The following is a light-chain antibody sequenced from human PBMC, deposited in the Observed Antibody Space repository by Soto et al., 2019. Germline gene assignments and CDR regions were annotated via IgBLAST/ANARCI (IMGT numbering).Light chain of an antibody. V-gene: IGLV2-14*01. Sequence: QSALTQPASVSGPPGQSITISCTGTSSDVGGYNYVSWYQQYPAKAPKLMIYEVSNRPSGVSNRFSGSKSGNTASLTISGLQAEDEADYYCSSYTSSNTYVFGTGTKLTVL. CDR3: SSYTSSNTYV. J-gene: IGLJ1*01. CDR1: SSDVGGYNY. CDR2: EVS.